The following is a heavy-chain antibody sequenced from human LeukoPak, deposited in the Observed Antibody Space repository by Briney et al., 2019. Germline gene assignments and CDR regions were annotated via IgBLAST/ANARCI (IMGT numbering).Heavy chain of an antibody. CDR1: GGSISNYH. J-gene: IGHJ5*02. CDR3: ARKDGDL. Sequence: IPSETLSLTCTVSGGSISNYHWGWIRQPPGKGLEWIGYIYYSGNTNYNPSLKSRVTISLDTSKNQVSLRLSSVTAADTAVYHCARKDGDLWGQGTLVTVSS. CDR2: IYYSGNT. V-gene: IGHV4-59*08.